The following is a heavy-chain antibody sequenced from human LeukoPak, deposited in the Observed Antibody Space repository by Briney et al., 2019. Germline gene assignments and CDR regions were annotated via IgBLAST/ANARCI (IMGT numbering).Heavy chain of an antibody. CDR3: AKDAHFLYGGKRDYSFDQ. CDR2: IRYDGSDK. V-gene: IGHV3-30*02. CDR1: GFTFVSYG. Sequence: GGSLRLSCAASGFTFVSYGMHWVRQAPGKGLEWVTFIRYDGSDKDYADSVKGRFTIPRDNSKNTFYLQMNSLRREDTAVYYCAKDAHFLYGGKRDYSFDQWGQGTLVTVSS. J-gene: IGHJ4*02. D-gene: IGHD4-23*01.